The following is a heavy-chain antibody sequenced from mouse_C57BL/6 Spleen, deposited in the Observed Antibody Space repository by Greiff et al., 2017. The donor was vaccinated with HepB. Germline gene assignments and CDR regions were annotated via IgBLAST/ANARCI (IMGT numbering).Heavy chain of an antibody. CDR1: GYSFTGYY. CDR3: ARSRAY. Sequence: EVQLQQSGPELVKPGASVKISCKASGYSFTGYYMNWVKQSPEKSLEWIGEINPSTGGTTYNQKFKAKATLTVDKSSSTAYMQLKSLTSEDSAVYYCARSRAYWGQGTTLTVSS. V-gene: IGHV1-42*01. D-gene: IGHD3-1*01. J-gene: IGHJ2*01. CDR2: INPSTGGT.